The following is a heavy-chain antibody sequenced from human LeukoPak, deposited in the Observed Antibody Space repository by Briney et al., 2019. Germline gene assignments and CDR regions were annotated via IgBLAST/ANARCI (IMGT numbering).Heavy chain of an antibody. D-gene: IGHD1-14*01. CDR1: GGTFSPYA. CDR2: IVPIFGVA. J-gene: IGHJ3*01. CDR3: ARDVGPKEPAFDL. Sequence: ASVKVSCKASGGTFSPYAMNWVRQAPGQGLEWMGDIVPIFGVANYAQKFQGRVTISADDSTGTYYMEMSGLRSDDTAVYYCARDVGPKEPAFDLWGQGTKVTISS. V-gene: IGHV1-69*13.